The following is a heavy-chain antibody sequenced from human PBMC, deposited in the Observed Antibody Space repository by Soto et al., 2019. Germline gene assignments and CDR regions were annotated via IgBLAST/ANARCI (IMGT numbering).Heavy chain of an antibody. Sequence: ASVKVSCKASGYSFTDYHIHWVRQAPGQGLEWLGRINPKSGGTSTAQKFQGWVTMTRDRSISTVYMELTRLRSDDTAVYFCARGHSTDCSNGVCSLFYNHQMDVWGQGTTVTVSS. CDR1: GYSFTDYH. CDR3: ARGHSTDCSNGVCSLFYNHQMDV. J-gene: IGHJ6*02. D-gene: IGHD2-8*01. CDR2: INPKSGGT. V-gene: IGHV1-2*04.